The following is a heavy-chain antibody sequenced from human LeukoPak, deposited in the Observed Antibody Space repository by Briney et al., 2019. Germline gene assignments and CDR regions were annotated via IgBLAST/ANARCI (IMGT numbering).Heavy chain of an antibody. CDR2: VFYTGDT. V-gene: IGHV4-39*01. CDR1: GGSISSSSYF. D-gene: IGHD5-24*01. CDR3: ARVLRDGHNDPFDN. J-gene: IGHJ4*02. Sequence: SETLSVTCTVSGGSISSSSYFWGWIRQPPEKGLEWIGSVFYTGDTYYSPSLKSRVTLSVDTSKNHFSLRLTSVTAADAAVYYCARVLRDGHNDPFDNWGQGTLVTVSS.